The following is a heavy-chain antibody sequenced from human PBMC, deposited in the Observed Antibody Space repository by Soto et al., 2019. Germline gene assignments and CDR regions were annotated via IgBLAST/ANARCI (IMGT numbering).Heavy chain of an antibody. D-gene: IGHD6-19*01. CDR2: IYYSGST. Sequence: SETLSLTCTVSGGSISSGGYYWSWIRQHPGKGLEWIGYIYYSGSTYYNPSLKSRVTISVDTSKNQFSLKLSSVTAADTAVYYCARGPPTVAGTIWFDPWGQGILVTVSS. V-gene: IGHV4-31*03. CDR1: GGSISSGGYY. J-gene: IGHJ5*02. CDR3: ARGPPTVAGTIWFDP.